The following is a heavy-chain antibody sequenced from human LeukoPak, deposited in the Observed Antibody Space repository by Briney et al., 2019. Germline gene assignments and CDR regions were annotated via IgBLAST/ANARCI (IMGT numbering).Heavy chain of an antibody. Sequence: GGSLRLSCAASGFTFSSYAMSWVRQAPGKGLEWVSAISGSGGSTYYADSVKGQFTISRDNSKNTLYLQMNSLRAEDTAVYYCAKTVVPAASLYYYYYYGMDVWGQGTTVTVSS. J-gene: IGHJ6*02. CDR2: ISGSGGST. CDR1: GFTFSSYA. V-gene: IGHV3-23*01. D-gene: IGHD2-2*01. CDR3: AKTVVPAASLYYYYYYGMDV.